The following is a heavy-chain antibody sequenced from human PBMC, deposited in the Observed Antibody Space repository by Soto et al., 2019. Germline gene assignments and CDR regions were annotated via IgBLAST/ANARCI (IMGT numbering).Heavy chain of an antibody. J-gene: IGHJ4*02. CDR2: AKTGPFGYAT. D-gene: IGHD4-17*01. Sequence: GGALGLACAASGFTVSDHFMDGVRQAPGKGLEWVGRAKTGPFGYATQYAASVKGRFTISRDDSKKSLYLQMNSLKVEDTAVYYCARATTVTDYSGQGVLVPVSS. V-gene: IGHV3-72*01. CDR3: ARATTVTDY. CDR1: GFTVSDHF.